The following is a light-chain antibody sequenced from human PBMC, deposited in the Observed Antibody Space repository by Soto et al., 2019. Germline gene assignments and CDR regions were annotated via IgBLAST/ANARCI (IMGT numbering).Light chain of an antibody. J-gene: IGKJ2*01. CDR3: QQRSNWPYT. CDR1: QSVRRY. V-gene: IGKV3-11*01. CDR2: DSS. Sequence: EIVLTQSPATLSLSPGERATLSCRASQSVRRYLAWYQQKPGQAPRLLIYDSSNRDTVIPARFSGSGSGTDFTLTISSLEPEDFAVYYCQQRSNWPYTFGQGNKLESK.